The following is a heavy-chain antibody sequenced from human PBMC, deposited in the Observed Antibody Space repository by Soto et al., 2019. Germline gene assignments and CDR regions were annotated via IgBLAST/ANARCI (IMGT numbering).Heavy chain of an antibody. CDR2: IYYSGST. J-gene: IGHJ4*02. CDR3: ARVQWLVGDY. CDR1: GGSISSSSYY. D-gene: IGHD6-19*01. Sequence: QLQLQESGPGLVKPSETLSLTCTVSGGSISSSSYYWGWIRQPPGKGLEWIGSIYYSGSTYYNPSLKSRVTISVDTSKNQFSLKRSSVTAADTAVYYCARVQWLVGDYWGQGTLVTVSS. V-gene: IGHV4-39*01.